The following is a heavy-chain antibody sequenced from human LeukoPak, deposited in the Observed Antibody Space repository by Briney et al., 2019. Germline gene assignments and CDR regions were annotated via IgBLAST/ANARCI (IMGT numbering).Heavy chain of an antibody. V-gene: IGHV3-74*01. D-gene: IGHD3-22*01. CDR2: INSDGIST. J-gene: IGHJ4*02. Sequence: PGGPLRLSCAASRFTFSRYWMHWVRQATGKGQVWVSRINSDGISTSYADSVKGRFTISRDNAKNTLYLQMNSLRAEDTAVYYCARDGNYYDSSGPADYWGQGTLVTVSS. CDR3: ARDGNYYDSSGPADY. CDR1: RFTFSRYW.